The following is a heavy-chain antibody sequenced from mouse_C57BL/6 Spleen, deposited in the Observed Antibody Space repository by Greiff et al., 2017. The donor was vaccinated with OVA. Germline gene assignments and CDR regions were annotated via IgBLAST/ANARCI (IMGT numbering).Heavy chain of an antibody. CDR2: IHPNSGST. CDR3: ASYASGAMDY. J-gene: IGHJ4*01. V-gene: IGHV1-64*01. D-gene: IGHD3-2*02. Sequence: QVQLKQPGAELVKPGASVKLSCKASGYTFTSYWMHWVKQRPGQGLEWIGMIHPNSGSTNYNEKFKSKATLTVDKSSSTAYMQLSSLTSEDSAVYYCASYASGAMDYWGQGTSVTVSS. CDR1: GYTFTSYW.